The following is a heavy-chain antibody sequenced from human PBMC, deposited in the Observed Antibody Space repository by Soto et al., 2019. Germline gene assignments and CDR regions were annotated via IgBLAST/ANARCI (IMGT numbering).Heavy chain of an antibody. CDR3: AREVLWSRYFDY. CDR1: GFIFSNYV. J-gene: IGHJ4*02. D-gene: IGHD3-10*01. Sequence: QVQLVESGGGVVQPGRSLRLSCTAAGFIFSNYVMYWVRQAPGKGLEWVAFMSYDGTTKSYADSVKGRFTISRDNSQNTLYLQMNSLRPEDTGVYYCAREVLWSRYFDYWGQGRLVTVSS. CDR2: MSYDGTTK. V-gene: IGHV3-30-3*01.